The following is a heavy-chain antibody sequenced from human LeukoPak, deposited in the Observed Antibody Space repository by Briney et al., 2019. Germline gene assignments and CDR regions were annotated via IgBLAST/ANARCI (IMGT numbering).Heavy chain of an antibody. CDR1: GGSLSGYY. J-gene: IGHJ5*02. D-gene: IGHD3-10*01. Sequence: SETLSLTCVVYGGSLSGYYWNWIRQPPGKGLEWIGEINQSGSTNYNPSLKSRVTISVDTSKNQFFLNLNSVTAADTDTYYCARGVFGRFDPWGQGTQVTVSS. CDR3: ARGVFGRFDP. CDR2: INQSGST. V-gene: IGHV4-34*01.